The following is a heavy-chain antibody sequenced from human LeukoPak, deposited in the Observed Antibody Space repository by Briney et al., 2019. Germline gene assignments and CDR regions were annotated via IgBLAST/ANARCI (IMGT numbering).Heavy chain of an antibody. V-gene: IGHV3-23*01. CDR3: AKVSLAGYNSGAHFDY. D-gene: IGHD6-19*01. Sequence: GGSPRLSCTASGFTFSNYAMKWVRQAPGKGLEWVSSISARSTSTYYADSVKGRCTISRDNSKNTLYLHLSRLRAEDTALYFCAKVSLAGYNSGAHFDYWGQGTLVTVSS. CDR2: ISARSTST. J-gene: IGHJ4*02. CDR1: GFTFSNYA.